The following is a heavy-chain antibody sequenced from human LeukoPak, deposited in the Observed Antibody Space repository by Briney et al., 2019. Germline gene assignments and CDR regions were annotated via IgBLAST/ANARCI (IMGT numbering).Heavy chain of an antibody. CDR1: GFIFNTYV. D-gene: IGHD2-15*01. V-gene: IGHV3-30*02. Sequence: PGGSLRLSCPPPGFIFNTYVMHWLRQAPGKGLDWLAFIRYDGSNKNYADSVKGRFTISRDNTKNSLYLQMNSLRADDTAVYYCSKDGGSDPDFFDIWGQGTMVTVSS. CDR3: SKDGGSDPDFFDI. CDR2: IRYDGSNK. J-gene: IGHJ3*02.